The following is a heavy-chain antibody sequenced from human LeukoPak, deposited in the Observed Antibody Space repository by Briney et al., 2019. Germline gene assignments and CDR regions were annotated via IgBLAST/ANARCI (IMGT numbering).Heavy chain of an antibody. J-gene: IGHJ4*02. CDR3: AKTSYSSSWYVFDY. CDR1: GFTFSSYA. V-gene: IGHV3-30*04. Sequence: PGRSLRLSCAASGFTFSSYAMHWVRQAPGKGLEWVAVISYDGSNKYYADSVKGRFTISRDNSRNTLYLQVNSLRAEDTAVYYCAKTSYSSSWYVFDYWGQGTLVTVSS. CDR2: ISYDGSNK. D-gene: IGHD6-13*01.